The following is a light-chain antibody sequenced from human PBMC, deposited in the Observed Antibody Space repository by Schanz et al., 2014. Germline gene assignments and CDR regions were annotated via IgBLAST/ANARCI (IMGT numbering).Light chain of an antibody. Sequence: EIVLTQSPGTLSLSPGERATLSCRASQSVSSNYLAWYQQKPGQAPRLLIYGASSRAAGIPDRFSGSGSGTDFTLTISSLQSEDFAVYYCQQYGSSPWTFGQGTKVEIK. CDR3: QQYGSSPWT. J-gene: IGKJ1*01. V-gene: IGKV3-20*01. CDR2: GAS. CDR1: QSVSSNY.